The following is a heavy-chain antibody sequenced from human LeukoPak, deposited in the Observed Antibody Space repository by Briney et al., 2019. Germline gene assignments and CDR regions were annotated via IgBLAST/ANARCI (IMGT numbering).Heavy chain of an antibody. V-gene: IGHV3-30*02. CDR3: AKDHSYGDYINYFDY. Sequence: PGGSLRLSCAASGFTFSSYGMHWVRQAPGKGLEWVAFIRYDGSNKYYADSVKGRFTISRDNSENTLYLQMNSLRAEDTAVYYCAKDHSYGDYINYFDYWGQGTLVTVSS. CDR2: IRYDGSNK. J-gene: IGHJ4*02. CDR1: GFTFSSYG. D-gene: IGHD4-17*01.